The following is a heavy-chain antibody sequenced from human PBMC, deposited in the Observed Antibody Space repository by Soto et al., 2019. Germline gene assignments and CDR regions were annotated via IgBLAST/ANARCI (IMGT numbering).Heavy chain of an antibody. CDR1: GFSISSGGYY. Sequence: PSETLSLTCPFSGFSISSGGYYWSWIRQHPGKGLEWIGYIYYSGSTYYNPSLKSRVTISVDTSKNQFSLKLSSVTAADTAVYYCARDRSVAAAGKGQNWFDPWGQGTLVTVSS. J-gene: IGHJ5*02. V-gene: IGHV4-31*03. CDR2: IYYSGST. CDR3: ARDRSVAAAGKGQNWFDP. D-gene: IGHD6-13*01.